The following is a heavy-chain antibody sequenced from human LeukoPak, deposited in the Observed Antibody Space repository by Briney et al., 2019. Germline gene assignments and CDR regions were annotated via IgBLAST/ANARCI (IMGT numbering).Heavy chain of an antibody. CDR3: ARLDIVVVRGVDP. V-gene: IGHV4-59*01. CDR2: IYYSGST. Sequence: SETLSLTCTVSGGSISSYYWSWIRQPPGKGLEWIGYIYYSGSTNYNPSLKSRVTISVDTSKNQFSLKLSSVTAADTAVYYCARLDIVVVRGVDPWGQGTLVTVSS. J-gene: IGHJ5*02. CDR1: GGSISSYY. D-gene: IGHD2-15*01.